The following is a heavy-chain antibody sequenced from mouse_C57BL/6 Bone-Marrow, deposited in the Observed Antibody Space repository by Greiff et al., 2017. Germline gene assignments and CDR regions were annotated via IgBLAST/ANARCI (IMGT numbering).Heavy chain of an antibody. V-gene: IGHV14-4*01. CDR2: IDPENGDT. J-gene: IGHJ1*03. CDR1: GFNIKDDY. D-gene: IGHD1-1*01. Sequence: VQLQQSGAELVRPGASVKLSCTASGFNIKDDYMHWVKQRPEQGLEWIGWIDPENGDTEYASKFQGKATITADTSSNKAYLQLSSLTSEDTAVYYCTPFYYGSSYWYFDVWGTGTTVTVSS. CDR3: TPFYYGSSYWYFDV.